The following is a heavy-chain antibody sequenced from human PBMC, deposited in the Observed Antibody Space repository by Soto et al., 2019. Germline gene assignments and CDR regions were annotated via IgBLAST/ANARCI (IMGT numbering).Heavy chain of an antibody. J-gene: IGHJ4*02. CDR3: ARSAVTKNYFDY. CDR1: GGSISRYY. D-gene: IGHD4-17*01. Sequence: SETLSLTCTVSGGSISRYYWSWIRQPPGKGLEWIGYIYYSGSTNYNPSLKSRVTISVDTSKNQSSLKLSSVTAADTAVYYCARSAVTKNYFDYWGQGTLVTVSS. CDR2: IYYSGST. V-gene: IGHV4-59*01.